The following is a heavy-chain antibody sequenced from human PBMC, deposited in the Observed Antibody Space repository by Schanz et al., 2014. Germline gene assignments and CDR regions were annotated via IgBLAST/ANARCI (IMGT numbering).Heavy chain of an antibody. CDR2: ISTSNGNT. CDR3: ARSGYSSGWYDRDIAHFDY. CDR1: GYTFTDYG. Sequence: QVQVVQSGAEAKKPGASVKVSCKASGYTFTDYGVIWVRQAPGQGLEWMGWISTSNGNTNYIQKLQSRVTMTTDTYTSTVYMELSSLRSDDTAVYYCARSGYSSGWYDRDIAHFDYWGQGSLVTVSS. D-gene: IGHD6-19*01. V-gene: IGHV1-18*01. J-gene: IGHJ4*02.